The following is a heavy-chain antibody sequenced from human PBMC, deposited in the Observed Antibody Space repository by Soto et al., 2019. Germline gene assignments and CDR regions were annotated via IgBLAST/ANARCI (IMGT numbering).Heavy chain of an antibody. Sequence: QVQLVESGGGVVQPGRSLRLSCAASGFTFSSYTMHWVRQAPGKGLEWVAVISYDGSNKYYADSVKGRFSISRDNSKNALYLQMSSLRAEDAAVYYCARDLLNYGGNSGGYWGQGTLVTVSS. V-gene: IGHV3-30-3*01. CDR1: GFTFSSYT. CDR3: ARDLLNYGGNSGGY. D-gene: IGHD4-17*01. CDR2: ISYDGSNK. J-gene: IGHJ4*02.